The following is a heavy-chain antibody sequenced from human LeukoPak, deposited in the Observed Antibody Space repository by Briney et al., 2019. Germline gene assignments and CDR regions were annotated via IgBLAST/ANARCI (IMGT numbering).Heavy chain of an antibody. V-gene: IGHV3-30*03. D-gene: IGHD3-3*01. CDR1: GFTFSSYG. CDR3: ARDRSISFFWSGYYGGDFFDY. CDR2: ISYDGSNK. J-gene: IGHJ4*02. Sequence: GGSLRLSCAASGFTFSSYGMHWVRQAPGKGLEWVAVISYDGSNKYYADSVKGRFTISRDNSKNTLYLQMNSLRAEDTAIYYCARDRSISFFWSGYYGGDFFDYWGRGTLVTVSS.